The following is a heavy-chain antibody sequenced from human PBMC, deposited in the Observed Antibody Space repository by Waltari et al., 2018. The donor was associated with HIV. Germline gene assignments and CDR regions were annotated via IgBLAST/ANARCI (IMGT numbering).Heavy chain of an antibody. V-gene: IGHV4-38-2*01. CDR3: ARQPAPDSTWFQIYFDY. CDR2: VFHSGST. J-gene: IGHJ4*02. CDR1: DFSITSGHS. Sequence: HVQLQESGPGLVKPSDTLSLTCAVSDFSITSGHSCGWIRQSPGKGLEWIGSVFHSGSTFYKPSFKSRVSISVDTSKNQFSLKLTSVTAADTAVYYCARQPAPDSTWFQIYFDYWGQGTVVTVSS. D-gene: IGHD6-13*01.